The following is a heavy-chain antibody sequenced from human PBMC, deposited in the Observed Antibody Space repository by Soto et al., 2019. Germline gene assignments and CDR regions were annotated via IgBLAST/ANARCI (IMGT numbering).Heavy chain of an antibody. CDR2: INSDGSST. CDR1: GVTFSSYW. CDR3: ARDRPYDFWSGYYNWFDP. Sequence: GGSLRLSCAASGVTFSSYWMHWVRQAPGKGLVWVSRINSDGSSTSYADSVKGRFTISRDNAKNTLYLQMNSLRAEDTAVYYCARDRPYDFWSGYYNWFDPWGQGTLVTVSS. V-gene: IGHV3-74*01. J-gene: IGHJ5*02. D-gene: IGHD3-3*01.